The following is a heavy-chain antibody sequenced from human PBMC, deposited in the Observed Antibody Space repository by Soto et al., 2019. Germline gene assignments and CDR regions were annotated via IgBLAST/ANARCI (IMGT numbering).Heavy chain of an antibody. CDR1: GYTFSDYF. Sequence: QVQLVQSGAEVKKSGASVKVSCKASGYTFSDYFIQWLRQAPGQGLEWVAWINPKTAATNYAEKFQDRVTLTSDTYFRTAYVELTRLRPDDTAVYYCARIKWGLDYYSGMDVWGQGTAVTVSS. J-gene: IGHJ6*02. D-gene: IGHD1-26*01. CDR3: ARIKWGLDYYSGMDV. V-gene: IGHV1-2*02. CDR2: INPKTAAT.